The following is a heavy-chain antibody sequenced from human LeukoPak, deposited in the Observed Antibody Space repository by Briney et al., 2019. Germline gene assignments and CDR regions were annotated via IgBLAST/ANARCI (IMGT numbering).Heavy chain of an antibody. D-gene: IGHD6-13*01. CDR3: AKDLPHRSSWYLGGFDY. V-gene: IGHV3-23*01. CDR2: ISGSGGST. J-gene: IGHJ4*02. CDR1: GFTFSSYA. Sequence: GGSLRLSCAASGFTFSSYAMSWVRQAPGKGLEWVSAISGSGGSTYYADSVKGRFTISRDNSKNTLYLQINSLRAEDTAVYYCAKDLPHRSSWYLGGFDYWGQGTLVTVSS.